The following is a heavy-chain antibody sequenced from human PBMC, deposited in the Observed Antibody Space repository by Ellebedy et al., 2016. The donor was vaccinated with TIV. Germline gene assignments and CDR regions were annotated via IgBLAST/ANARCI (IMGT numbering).Heavy chain of an antibody. V-gene: IGHV4-59*01. J-gene: IGHJ4*02. CDR3: VRGVGYALDY. D-gene: IGHD2-2*01. CDR2: IYNSGST. Sequence: SETLFLTXSVSGGSISSYYWNWIRQPPGKGLEWIGYIYNSGSTNYSPSLKSRGTISVDTSKNQFSLKLRSVTAADTAVYYCVRGVGYALDYWGQGTLVTVSS. CDR1: GGSISSYY.